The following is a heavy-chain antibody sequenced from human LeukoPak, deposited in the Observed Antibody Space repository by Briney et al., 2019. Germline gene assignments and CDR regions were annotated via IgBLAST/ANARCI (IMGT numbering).Heavy chain of an antibody. CDR3: ARARIAVAGYNWFDP. Sequence: ASVKVSCKASGYTFTSYYMHWVRQAPGQGLEWMGWINPNSGGTNYAQKFQGRVTMTRDTSISTAYMELSRLRSDDTAVYYCARARIAVAGYNWFDPWGQGTLVTVSS. D-gene: IGHD6-19*01. J-gene: IGHJ5*02. CDR1: GYTFTSYY. CDR2: INPNSGGT. V-gene: IGHV1-2*02.